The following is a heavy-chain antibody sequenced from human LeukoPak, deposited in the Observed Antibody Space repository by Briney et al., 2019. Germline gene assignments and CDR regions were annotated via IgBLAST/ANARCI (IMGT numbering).Heavy chain of an antibody. D-gene: IGHD3/OR15-3a*01. V-gene: IGHV3-30*18. CDR2: ISYDGSNK. Sequence: GGSLRLSCAASGFTFSSYGMHWVRQAPGKGLEWVAVISYDGSNKYYADSVKGRFTISRDNSKNTLYLQMNSLRAEDTAVDYXAKDAGRVWTYYYYMDVWGKGTTVTVSS. CDR3: AKDAGRVWTYYYYMDV. J-gene: IGHJ6*03. CDR1: GFTFSSYG.